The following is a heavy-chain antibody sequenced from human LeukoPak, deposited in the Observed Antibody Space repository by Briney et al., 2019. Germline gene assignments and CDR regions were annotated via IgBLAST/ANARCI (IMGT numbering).Heavy chain of an antibody. D-gene: IGHD1-26*01. CDR3: ARVSGSSEAFDP. Sequence: SETLSLTCTVSGGSISSSSYYWGWIRQPPGKGLGWIGSIYYSGSTYYNPSLKSRVTISVDTSKNQFSLKLSSVTAADTAVYYCARVSGSSEAFDPWGQGTLVTVSS. J-gene: IGHJ5*02. V-gene: IGHV4-39*07. CDR1: GGSISSSSYY. CDR2: IYYSGST.